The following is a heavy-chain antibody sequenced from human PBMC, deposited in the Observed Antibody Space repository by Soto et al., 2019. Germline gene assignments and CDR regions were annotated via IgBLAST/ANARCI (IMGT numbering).Heavy chain of an antibody. D-gene: IGHD3-10*01. CDR1: GYTFTDYD. CDR2: MNPVSGNT. V-gene: IGHV1-8*01. Sequence: QVQLVQSGAEVKKPGASVKVSCKPSGYTFTDYDVRWVRHASGQGLEWMGWMNPVSGNTGYAQKFQGRVSMTRDTSISTAYMELNSLTYDDTAVYYCARGRGSTIDRGFFDYWGQGTLVTVSS. CDR3: ARGRGSTIDRGFFDY. J-gene: IGHJ4*02.